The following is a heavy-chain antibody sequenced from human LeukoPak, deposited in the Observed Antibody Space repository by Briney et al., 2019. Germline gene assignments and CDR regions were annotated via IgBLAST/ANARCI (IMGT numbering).Heavy chain of an antibody. V-gene: IGHV3-23*01. CDR3: ARLVGFSFTDPFDY. CDR2: ISGSGGVT. CDR1: GFTFSTSA. J-gene: IGHJ4*02. D-gene: IGHD3-3*02. Sequence: GGSLRLSCAASGFTFSTSAMTWVRQAPGKGLEWVSIISGSGGVTYYADSVKGRFTISRDNSKSTLYLQMNSLRAEDTAVYYCARLVGFSFTDPFDYWGQGTLVTVSS.